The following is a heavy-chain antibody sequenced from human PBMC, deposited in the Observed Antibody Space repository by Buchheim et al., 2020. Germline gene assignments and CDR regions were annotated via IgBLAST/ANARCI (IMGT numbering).Heavy chain of an antibody. CDR3: ATRMSGYNWNYFDY. CDR1: GFTFSDYA. D-gene: IGHD1-20*01. V-gene: IGHV3-23*01. Sequence: EVQLLESGGGLVQPGGSLRLSCEASGFTFSDYAFSWVRQVPGKGLEWVSTITATGRTTFFADSVKGRFTVSRDNSKDTLWLPMSSLRPEDTAVYYCATRMSGYNWNYFDYWGQGAL. J-gene: IGHJ4*02. CDR2: ITATGRTT.